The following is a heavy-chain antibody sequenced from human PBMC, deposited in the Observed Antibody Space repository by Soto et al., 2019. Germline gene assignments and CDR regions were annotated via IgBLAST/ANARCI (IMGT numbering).Heavy chain of an antibody. CDR3: ARRSSSWYFDY. V-gene: IGHV3-23*01. CDR2: ISGSGDST. D-gene: IGHD6-13*01. J-gene: IGHJ4*02. CDR1: GFTFSNYA. Sequence: EVQLLESGGGLVQPGGSLRLSCAASGFTFSNYAMNWVRQAPGKGLEWVSVISGSGDSTYYADSVKGRLTISRDRSKNTVYRKRKSLRAEDTAVYYCARRSSSWYFDYWGQGTLVTVSS.